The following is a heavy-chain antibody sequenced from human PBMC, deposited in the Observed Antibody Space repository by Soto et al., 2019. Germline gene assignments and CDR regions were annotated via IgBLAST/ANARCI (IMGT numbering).Heavy chain of an antibody. CDR2: IYYTGST. CDR3: ARDSSIAARPGY. Sequence: QVQLQESGPGLVKPSETLSLTCTVSGGSVSSGSYYWSWIRQPPGKGLEWIGYIYYTGSTNYNPSLQSRVTSAVDTSKIQSSLKLSSVPAADTAVYSCARDSSIAARPGYWGKGTLVTVSS. V-gene: IGHV4-61*01. D-gene: IGHD6-6*01. J-gene: IGHJ4*02. CDR1: GGSVSSGSYY.